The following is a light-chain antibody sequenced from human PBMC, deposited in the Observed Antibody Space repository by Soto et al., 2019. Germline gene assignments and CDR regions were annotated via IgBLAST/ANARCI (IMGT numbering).Light chain of an antibody. V-gene: IGKV3-20*01. Sequence: IVLTQSPGTLSLSPGERATLSCRASQSVSSNYLAWYQQKPGQAPRLLIYDASSRATGIPDRFSGSGPATDFTLTISRLEPEDFAVYYCQQYGTSPPLTFGGGTKVEIK. J-gene: IGKJ4*01. CDR2: DAS. CDR3: QQYGTSPPLT. CDR1: QSVSSNY.